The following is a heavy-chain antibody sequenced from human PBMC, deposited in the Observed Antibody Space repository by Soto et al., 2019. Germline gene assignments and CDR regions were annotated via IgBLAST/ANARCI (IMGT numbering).Heavy chain of an antibody. CDR1: GGSFSGYY. Sequence: SETLSLTCAVYGGSFSGYYWSWIRQPPGKGLEWIGEINHSGSTNYNPSLKSRVTISVDTSKNQFSLKLSPVTAADTAVYYCARMARQQLVYYGMDVWGQGTTVTVSS. D-gene: IGHD6-13*01. J-gene: IGHJ6*02. CDR2: INHSGST. V-gene: IGHV4-34*01. CDR3: ARMARQQLVYYGMDV.